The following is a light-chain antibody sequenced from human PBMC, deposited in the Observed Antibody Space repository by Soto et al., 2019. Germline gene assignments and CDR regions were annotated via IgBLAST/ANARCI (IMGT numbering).Light chain of an antibody. CDR3: QKYDSVPLT. V-gene: IGKV1-27*01. CDR1: QAISNY. Sequence: EIQMTQSPSSPSASIGGRVTITCRASQAISNYLAWYQQKPGKVPKLLIYAASTLQSGVPSRFRGSGSGTDFTLTISSLQPEDVASYYCQKYDSVPLTFGGGTKVDSK. J-gene: IGKJ4*01. CDR2: AAS.